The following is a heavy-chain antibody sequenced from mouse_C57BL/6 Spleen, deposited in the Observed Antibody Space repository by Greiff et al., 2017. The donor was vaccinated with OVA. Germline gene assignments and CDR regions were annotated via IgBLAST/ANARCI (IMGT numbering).Heavy chain of an antibody. Sequence: EVKVVESGEGLVKPGGSLKLSCAASGFTFSSYAMSWVRQTPEKRLEWVAYISSGGDYIYYADTVKGRFTISRDNARNTLYLQMSSLKSEDTAMYYCTREDYGSRTGDYWGQGTSVTVSS. CDR1: GFTFSSYA. CDR2: ISSGGDYI. J-gene: IGHJ4*01. V-gene: IGHV5-9-1*02. CDR3: TREDYGSRTGDY. D-gene: IGHD1-1*01.